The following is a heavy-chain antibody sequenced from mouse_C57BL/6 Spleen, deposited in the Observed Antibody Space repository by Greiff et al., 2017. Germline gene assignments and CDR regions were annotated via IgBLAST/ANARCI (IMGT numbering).Heavy chain of an antibody. Sequence: VQLQQPGAELVKPGASVKMSCKASGYTFTSYWITWVKQRPGQGLEWIGDIYPGSGSTNYNEKFKSKATLTVDTSSSTAYMQLSSRTSEDSAVYYCARGGGNYVYAMDYWGQGTSVTVSS. CDR2: IYPGSGST. CDR3: ARGGGNYVYAMDY. CDR1: GYTFTSYW. D-gene: IGHD2-1*01. V-gene: IGHV1-55*01. J-gene: IGHJ4*01.